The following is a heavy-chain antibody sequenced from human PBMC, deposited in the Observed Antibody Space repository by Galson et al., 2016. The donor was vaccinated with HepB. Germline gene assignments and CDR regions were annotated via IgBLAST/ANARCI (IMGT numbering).Heavy chain of an antibody. CDR1: GYSFANYW. D-gene: IGHD6-13*01. J-gene: IGHJ4*02. CDR3: ARRPPSSSFDY. Sequence: QSGAEVKKPGESLKISCKGSGYSFANYWIGWVRQMPGKGLEWMGIIYPADSDTRYSPSYQGQVTISADKSISTAYLQWSSLKASDTAMYYCARRPPSSSFDYWGQGTLVTVSS. V-gene: IGHV5-51*01. CDR2: IYPADSDT.